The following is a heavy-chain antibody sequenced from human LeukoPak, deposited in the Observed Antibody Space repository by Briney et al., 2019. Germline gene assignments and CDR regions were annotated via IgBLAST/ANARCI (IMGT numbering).Heavy chain of an antibody. CDR2: IYPGDSDT. V-gene: IGHV5-51*01. CDR1: GYSFTSYW. CDR3: ARLQASGSSYYYNKMDV. J-gene: IGHJ6*03. Sequence: GESLKISWKGSGYSFTSYWSGWVRQMPGKGLEWMGIIYPGDSDTRCRPYLQGQVTISADKSISTDYLQWSSLKASDTDMYYCARLQASGSSYYYNKMDVWGKGTTVTVSS. D-gene: IGHD6-13*01.